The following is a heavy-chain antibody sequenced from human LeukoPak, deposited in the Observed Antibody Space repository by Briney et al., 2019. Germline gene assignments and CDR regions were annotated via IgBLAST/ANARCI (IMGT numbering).Heavy chain of an antibody. D-gene: IGHD3-9*01. Sequence: PGGSLRLSCIVSGFTFSSYGMHWVRQAPGKGLEWVAFLRYDGSNGYYADSVKGRFTISRDISKNTLYLQMNSLRAEDTAVYYCAKDNRRGHDILTGYYRAGGSYYFDYWGQGTLVTVSS. J-gene: IGHJ4*02. CDR2: LRYDGSNG. V-gene: IGHV3-30*02. CDR1: GFTFSSYG. CDR3: AKDNRRGHDILTGYYRAGGSYYFDY.